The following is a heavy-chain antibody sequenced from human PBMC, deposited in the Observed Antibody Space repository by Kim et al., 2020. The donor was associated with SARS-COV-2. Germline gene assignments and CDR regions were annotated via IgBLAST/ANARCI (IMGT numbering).Heavy chain of an antibody. J-gene: IGHJ4*02. CDR2: IYYSGST. CDR3: ARSRTYYYGSGSYSR. Sequence: SETLSLTCTVSGGSISSYYWSWIRQPPGKGLEWIGYIYYSGSTNYNPSLKSRVTISVDTSKNQFSLKLSSVTAADTAVYYCARSRTYYYGSGSYSRGGQGPLVTVSS. V-gene: IGHV4-59*01. CDR1: GGSISSYY. D-gene: IGHD3-10*01.